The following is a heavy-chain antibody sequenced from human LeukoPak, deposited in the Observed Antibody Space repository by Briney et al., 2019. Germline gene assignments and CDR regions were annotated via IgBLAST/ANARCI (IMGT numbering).Heavy chain of an antibody. J-gene: IGHJ2*01. Sequence: SETLSLTCTVSGGSISSYYWSWFRQTPGKGPEWIGYIYYSGSTTYNPSLKSRVTISVDRSKNQFSLKLNSVTAADTAVYYCARYWGVQLWPHWYFDLWGRGSLVTVSS. CDR1: GGSISSYY. V-gene: IGHV4-59*01. CDR3: ARYWGVQLWPHWYFDL. D-gene: IGHD5-18*01. CDR2: IYYSGST.